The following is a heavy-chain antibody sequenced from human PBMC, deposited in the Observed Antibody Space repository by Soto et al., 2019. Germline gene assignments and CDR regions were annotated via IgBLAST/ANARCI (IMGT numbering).Heavy chain of an antibody. Sequence: QLQLQESGPGLVKPSETLSRTCTVSGGSITSSSYYWGWIRQPPGKGLEWIGSIYYSGNTYYTPSLKSRVTISVDTSKNQFSLKLSSVTAADTAVYYCAREGGRYCSGGSCQVDYWGQGTLVTVSS. CDR1: GGSITSSSYY. V-gene: IGHV4-39*02. D-gene: IGHD2-15*01. CDR2: IYYSGNT. J-gene: IGHJ4*02. CDR3: AREGGRYCSGGSCQVDY.